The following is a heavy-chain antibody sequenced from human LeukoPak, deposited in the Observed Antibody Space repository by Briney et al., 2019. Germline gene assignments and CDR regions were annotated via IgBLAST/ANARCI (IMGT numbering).Heavy chain of an antibody. Sequence: ASVKVSCQASGYTFTSYYMHWVRQAPGQGREWMGIINPSGGSTSYAQKFQGRVTMTRDMSTSTVYMELSSLRSEDTAVYYCATGPTYYYGSGSYRHFDYWGQGTLVTVSS. V-gene: IGHV1-46*01. CDR2: INPSGGST. CDR1: GYTFTSYY. D-gene: IGHD3-10*01. CDR3: ATGPTYYYGSGSYRHFDY. J-gene: IGHJ4*02.